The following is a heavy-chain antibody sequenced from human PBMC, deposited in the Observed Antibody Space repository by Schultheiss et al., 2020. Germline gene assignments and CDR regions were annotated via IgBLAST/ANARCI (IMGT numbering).Heavy chain of an antibody. D-gene: IGHD3-22*01. V-gene: IGHV4-31*03. CDR1: GGSISSGGYY. Sequence: SETLSLTCTVSGGSISSGGYYWSWIRQHPGKGLEWIGYIYYSGSTYYNPSLKSRVTISVDTSKNQFSLRLTSVTAADTAVYYCARATYHYESGGPRHFDYWGQGTLVTVSS. CDR2: IYYSGST. CDR3: ARATYHYESGGPRHFDY. J-gene: IGHJ4*02.